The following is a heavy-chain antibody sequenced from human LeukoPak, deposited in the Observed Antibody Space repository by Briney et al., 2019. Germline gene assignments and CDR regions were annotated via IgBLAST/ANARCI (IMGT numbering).Heavy chain of an antibody. Sequence: PGGSLRLSCAASGFTFSSYSMNWVRQAPGKGLEWVSSISSSSSYIYYADSVKGRFTISRDNAKNSLYLQMNSLRAEDTAVYYCARDGPRGIAAAGTGYWGQGTLVTVSS. V-gene: IGHV3-21*01. CDR2: ISSSSSYI. CDR3: ARDGPRGIAAAGTGY. CDR1: GFTFSSYS. D-gene: IGHD6-13*01. J-gene: IGHJ4*02.